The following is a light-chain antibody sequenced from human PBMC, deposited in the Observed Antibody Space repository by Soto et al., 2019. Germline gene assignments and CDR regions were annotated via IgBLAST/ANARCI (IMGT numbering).Light chain of an antibody. J-gene: IGKJ1*01. CDR2: GAS. CDR1: LSIITY. V-gene: IGKV1-39*01. CDR3: QQSYSTPPT. Sequence: DIQMTQSPSSLSASVGDRVTITCRASLSIITYLNWYHQKPGKAPKLLIYGASSLQSGVPSRISGSGSGTDFTLTISSLQPEDFATYYCQQSYSTPPTFGQGTKVEIK.